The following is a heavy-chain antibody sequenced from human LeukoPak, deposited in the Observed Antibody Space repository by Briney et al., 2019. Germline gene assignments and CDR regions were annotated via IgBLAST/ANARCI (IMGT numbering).Heavy chain of an antibody. CDR1: GYTFTSYY. Sequence: GASVKVSCKAYGYTFTSYYMHWVRQAPGQGLEWMGIINPSGGSTSYAQKFQGRVTTTRDTSTSTVYMELSSLRSEDTAVYYCARAAGALRVFDYWGQGTLVTVSS. CDR3: ARAAGALRVFDY. J-gene: IGHJ4*02. D-gene: IGHD1-26*01. CDR2: INPSGGST. V-gene: IGHV1-46*01.